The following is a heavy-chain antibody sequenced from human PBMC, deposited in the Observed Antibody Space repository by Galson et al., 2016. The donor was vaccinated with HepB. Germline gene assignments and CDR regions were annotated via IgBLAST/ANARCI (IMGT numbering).Heavy chain of an antibody. V-gene: IGHV1-46*01. Sequence: SCKASGYTFTSYYMHWVRQAPGQGLEWMGLINPSGGTTSYAQKFQGRVTMTRDTSTSTVYMELSSLRSEDTAVYYCARCHPVFVITFGGAYDYWGQGTLVTVSS. D-gene: IGHD3-16*01. CDR1: GYTFTSYY. CDR3: ARCHPVFVITFGGAYDY. CDR2: INPSGGTT. J-gene: IGHJ4*02.